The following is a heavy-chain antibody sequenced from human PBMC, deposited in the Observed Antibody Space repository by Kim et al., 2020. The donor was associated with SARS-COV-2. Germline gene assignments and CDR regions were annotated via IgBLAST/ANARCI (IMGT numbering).Heavy chain of an antibody. CDR1: GGSISSRSYY. CDR2: IYYSGST. Sequence: SETLSLTCTVSGGSISSRSYYWGWIRQPPGKGLEWIGSIYYSGSTYYNPSLKSRVTISVHTSKNQFSLKLSSVTAADTAVYYCARSPQDMIVVSFYYFDYWGQGTLVTVSS. J-gene: IGHJ4*02. V-gene: IGHV4-39*01. D-gene: IGHD3-22*01. CDR3: ARSPQDMIVVSFYYFDY.